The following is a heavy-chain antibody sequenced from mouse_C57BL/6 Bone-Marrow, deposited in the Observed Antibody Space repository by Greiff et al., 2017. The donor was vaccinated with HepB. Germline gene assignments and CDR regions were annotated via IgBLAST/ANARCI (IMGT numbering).Heavy chain of an antibody. V-gene: IGHV5-9-1*02. J-gene: IGHJ4*01. CDR2: ISSGGDYI. Sequence: EVNVVESGEGLVKPGGSLKLSCAASGFTFSSYAMSWVRQTPEKRLEWVAYISSGGDYIYYADTVKGRFTISRDNARNTLYLQMSSLKSEDTAMYYCTREPYGSRDYAMDYWGQGTSVTVSS. D-gene: IGHD1-1*01. CDR1: GFTFSSYA. CDR3: TREPYGSRDYAMDY.